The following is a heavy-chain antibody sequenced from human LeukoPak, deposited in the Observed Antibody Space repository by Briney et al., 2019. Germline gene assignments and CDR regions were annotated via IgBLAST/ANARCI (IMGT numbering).Heavy chain of an antibody. J-gene: IGHJ6*03. V-gene: IGHV1-69*13. CDR2: IIPIFGTA. D-gene: IGHD2-2*02. Sequence: SVKVSCKASGYTFTSYDINWVRQAPGQGLEWMGGIIPIFGTANYAQKFQGRVTITADESTSTAYMELSSLRSEDTAVYYCARSSFVVVPAAIRGGYYYYYMDVWGKGTTVTVSS. CDR1: GYTFTSYD. CDR3: ARSSFVVVPAAIRGGYYYYYMDV.